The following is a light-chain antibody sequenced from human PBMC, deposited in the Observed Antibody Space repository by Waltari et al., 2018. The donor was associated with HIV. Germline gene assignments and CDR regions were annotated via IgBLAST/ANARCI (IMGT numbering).Light chain of an antibody. CDR2: DVS. CDR3: SSYTSSSSWV. J-gene: IGLJ3*02. Sequence: QSALTQPASVSGSPGQSITISCTGTRSDVGGYNYVSWYQQHPGKAPKLMIYDVSNRPSGLSNRFSGSKSGNTASLTISGRQAEDEADYYCSSYTSSSSWVFGGGTKLTGL. V-gene: IGLV2-14*03. CDR1: RSDVGGYNY.